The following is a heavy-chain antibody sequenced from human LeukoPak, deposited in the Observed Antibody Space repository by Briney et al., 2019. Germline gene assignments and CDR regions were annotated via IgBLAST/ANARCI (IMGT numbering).Heavy chain of an antibody. CDR2: INHSGST. J-gene: IGHJ3*01. V-gene: IGHV4-34*01. D-gene: IGHD2-8*02. Sequence: SETLSLTCAVYDGSFTNYYWSWIRQPPGTGLEWIGEINHSGSTNYNPSLGSRVTISLDTSKNQFSLKLSSVIAADTAVYYCARAPYLTGGSWGQGTMVTVSS. CDR3: ARAPYLTGGS. CDR1: DGSFTNYY.